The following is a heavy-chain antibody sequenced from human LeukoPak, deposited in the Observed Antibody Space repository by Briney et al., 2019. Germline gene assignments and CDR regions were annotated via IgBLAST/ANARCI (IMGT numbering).Heavy chain of an antibody. V-gene: IGHV3-23*01. CDR3: AKSHSLSWVFDS. CDR2: ISKRGDNT. Sequence: GGSLRLSCAAAGFTFSTYAMTWVRQAPGKGLEWVSAISKRGDNTYYADSVKGRFTISRDNSQDTLYRQLNSLRAEDTAVYYCAKSHSLSWVFDSWAQGTLVTVSS. D-gene: IGHD6-13*01. J-gene: IGHJ4*02. CDR1: GFTFSTYA.